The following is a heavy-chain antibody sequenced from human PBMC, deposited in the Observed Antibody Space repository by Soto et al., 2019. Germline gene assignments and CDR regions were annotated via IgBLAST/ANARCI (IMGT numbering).Heavy chain of an antibody. CDR3: ARRRIAFGQIFEY. CDR1: GFSLSTAGMG. D-gene: IGHD3-10*01. CDR2: IYWDDDK. J-gene: IGHJ4*02. V-gene: IGHV2-5*02. Sequence: QITLQESGPTLVKPTQTLTLTCTFSGFSLSTAGMGVAWFRQPPGKALEWLALIYWDDDKRYSPSLKSRHTITKDTSKNQVVLNMTNMDPVDTATYYCARRRIAFGQIFEYWSQGTLVTVSS.